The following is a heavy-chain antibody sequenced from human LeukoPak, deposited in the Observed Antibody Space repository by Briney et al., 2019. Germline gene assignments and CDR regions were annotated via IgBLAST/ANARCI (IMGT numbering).Heavy chain of an antibody. CDR1: GFTISFYW. CDR2: INQVASEK. J-gene: IGHJ4*02. D-gene: IGHD3-10*01. Sequence: GGSLRLSCAASGFTISFYWMSWVRQAPGKGLEWVANINQVASEKNYVDSVEGRFTISRDNAKNSLYLQMNSVRAEDTAMYYCVRDGGYYGPDSWGQGALVSVSS. V-gene: IGHV3-7*04. CDR3: VRDGGYYGPDS.